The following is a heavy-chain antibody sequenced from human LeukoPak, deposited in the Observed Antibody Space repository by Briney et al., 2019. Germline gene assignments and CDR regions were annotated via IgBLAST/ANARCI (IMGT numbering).Heavy chain of an antibody. CDR1: GFTFSSYA. CDR3: AKSNFDCSSTSCYSGFDY. CDR2: VSGSRGST. Sequence: PGGSLRLSCAASGFTFSSYAMSWVRQAPGKGLEWVSAVSGSRGSTYYADSVKGRFTISRDNSKNTLYLQMNSLRAEDTAVYYCAKSNFDCSSTSCYSGFDYWGQGTLVTVSS. V-gene: IGHV3-23*01. J-gene: IGHJ4*02. D-gene: IGHD2-2*01.